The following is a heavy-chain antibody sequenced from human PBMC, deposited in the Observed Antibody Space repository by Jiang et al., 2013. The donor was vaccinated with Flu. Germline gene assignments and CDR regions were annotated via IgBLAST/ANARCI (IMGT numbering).Heavy chain of an antibody. V-gene: IGHV4-30-2*01. J-gene: IGHJ4*02. D-gene: IGHD1-26*01. Sequence: GPGLVKPSQTLSLTCAASGVSISSGGYSWSWIRQPPGKGLEWIGYIYHSGTTYYNPSLQSRVTLSVDGSKNQFSLKLSSVTAADTAVYYCASLDTYYVAEYWGQGALVTVSS. CDR1: GVSISSGGYS. CDR3: ASLDTYYVAEY. CDR2: IYHSGTT.